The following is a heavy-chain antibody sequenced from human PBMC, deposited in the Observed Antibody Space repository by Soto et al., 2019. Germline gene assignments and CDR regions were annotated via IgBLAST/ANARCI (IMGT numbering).Heavy chain of an antibody. CDR3: ARRVYCGGDCWPPDY. J-gene: IGHJ4*02. V-gene: IGHV1-18*04. CDR1: GYTFTSYG. Sequence: GGSVKVSCKASGYTFTSYGISWVRQAPGQGLEWMGWISAYNGNTNYAQKLQGRVTMTTDTSTSTAYMELRSLRSDDTAVYYCARRVYCGGDCWPPDYWGQGALVTVSS. CDR2: ISAYNGNT. D-gene: IGHD2-21*02.